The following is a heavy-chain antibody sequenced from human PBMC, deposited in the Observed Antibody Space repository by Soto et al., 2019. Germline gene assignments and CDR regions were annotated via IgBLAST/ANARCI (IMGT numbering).Heavy chain of an antibody. V-gene: IGHV2-5*02. D-gene: IGHD3-3*01. CDR2: IYWDDDT. CDR3: AHRVLRTVFGLVTTTAIYFDF. Sequence: QITLNESGPTVVRPTETLTLTCRFSGFSLTTSGVGVGWVRQSPGKAPEWLALIYWDDDTRYSESLKSRLTIPKDTSQNQVVLTVANLDPTDTATYYCAHRVLRTVFGLVTTTAIYFDFWGQGTPVAVSS. CDR1: GFSLTTSGVG. J-gene: IGHJ4*02.